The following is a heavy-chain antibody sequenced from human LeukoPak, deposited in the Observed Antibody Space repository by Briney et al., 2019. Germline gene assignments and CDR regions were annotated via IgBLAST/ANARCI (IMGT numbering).Heavy chain of an antibody. J-gene: IGHJ2*01. D-gene: IGHD1-26*01. CDR3: VGGSWEWYFNL. CDR1: GGSISSSTYY. Sequence: PSETLSLTCTVSGGSISSSTYYWGWIRQPPGKGLEWIGSMYYTGSTYYNPSLKSRVTISVDTSKNQFSLKLSSVTAADTAVYYCVGGSWEWYFNLWGRGTLVTVSS. CDR2: MYYTGST. V-gene: IGHV4-39*01.